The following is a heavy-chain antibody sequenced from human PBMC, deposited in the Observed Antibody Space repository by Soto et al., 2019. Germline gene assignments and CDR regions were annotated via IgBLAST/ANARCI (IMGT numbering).Heavy chain of an antibody. V-gene: IGHV3-33*01. CDR2: IWYDGSNK. Sequence: GGSLRLSCAESGFTFSSYGMHWVLQAPGKELECVAVIWYDGSNKYYADSVKGRFTISRDNHKNTLYLQMNSLRAEDTAVYYCARERALAGDAFDLWGQGTMVTV. CDR3: ARERALAGDAFDL. D-gene: IGHD3-3*02. J-gene: IGHJ3*01. CDR1: GFTFSSYG.